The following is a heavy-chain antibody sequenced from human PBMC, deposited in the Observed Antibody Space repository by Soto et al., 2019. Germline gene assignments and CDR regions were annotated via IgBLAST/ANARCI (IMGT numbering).Heavy chain of an antibody. Sequence: GGSLRLSCAASGFTFSSYDMHWVRQATGKGLEWVSAIGTAGDTYYPGSVKGRFTISRENAKNSLYLQMNSLRAGDTAVYYCARDRGSSTSCYGSSCPVGMDVWGQGTTVTVSS. J-gene: IGHJ6*02. CDR3: ARDRGSSTSCYGSSCPVGMDV. CDR2: IGTAGDT. D-gene: IGHD2-2*01. V-gene: IGHV3-13*04. CDR1: GFTFSSYD.